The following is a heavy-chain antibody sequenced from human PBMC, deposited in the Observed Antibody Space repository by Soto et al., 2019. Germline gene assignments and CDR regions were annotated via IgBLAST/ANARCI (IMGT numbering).Heavy chain of an antibody. V-gene: IGHV1-3*01. CDR2: MNAGNGNT. CDR3: ARDPASWGLVYYYYGMDV. J-gene: IGHJ6*02. D-gene: IGHD3-16*01. CDR1: GYTFTSYD. Sequence: ASVKVSCKASGYTFTSYDINWVRQATGQGLEWMGWMNAGNGNTSYSQKFQGRVTITRDTSASTAYMELSSLRSEDTAVYYCARDPASWGLVYYYYGMDVWGQGTTVTVSS.